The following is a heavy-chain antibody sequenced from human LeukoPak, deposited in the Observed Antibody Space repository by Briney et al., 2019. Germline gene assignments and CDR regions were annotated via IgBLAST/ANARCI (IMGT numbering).Heavy chain of an antibody. CDR2: IIPIFGTA. J-gene: IGHJ6*04. D-gene: IGHD2-15*01. CDR3: AREVCSGGSCYLFSNYYYGMDV. CDR1: GGTFSSYA. Sequence: ASVKVSCKASGGTFSSYAISRVRQAPGQGLEWMGGIIPIFGTANYAQKFQGRVTITADESTSTAYMELSSLRSEDTAVYYCAREVCSGGSCYLFSNYYYGMDVWGKGTTVTVSS. V-gene: IGHV1-69*13.